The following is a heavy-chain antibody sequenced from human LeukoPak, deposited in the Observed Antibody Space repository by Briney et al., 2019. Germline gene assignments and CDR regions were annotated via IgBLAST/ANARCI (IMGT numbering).Heavy chain of an antibody. V-gene: IGHV1-8*01. CDR1: GYTFTSYD. D-gene: IGHD3-22*01. CDR3: AVYDSSGYYYSNDAFDI. Sequence: ASVKVSCKASGYTFTSYDINWVRPATGQGLEWMGWMNLNSGNTGYAQKFQGRPTMTRNTSISTAYMELSSLRSEDTAVYYCAVYDSSGYYYSNDAFDIWGQGTMVTVSS. J-gene: IGHJ3*02. CDR2: MNLNSGNT.